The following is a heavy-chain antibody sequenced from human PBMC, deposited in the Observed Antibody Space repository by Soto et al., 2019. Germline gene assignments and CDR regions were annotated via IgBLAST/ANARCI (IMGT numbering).Heavy chain of an antibody. Sequence: QAQLVQSGAEVKKPGASVKVSCQASGYTFTAQYLHWVRKAPGEGLEWMGWINPTTGATRYAQKFQGRVTMTRDTSMSTAYLEVRSLRSDDTATYFCARGGYCSSRSCPQLDHWGQGTLVTVSS. V-gene: IGHV1-2*02. D-gene: IGHD2-2*01. CDR1: GYTFTAQY. CDR3: ARGGYCSSRSCPQLDH. CDR2: INPTTGAT. J-gene: IGHJ4*02.